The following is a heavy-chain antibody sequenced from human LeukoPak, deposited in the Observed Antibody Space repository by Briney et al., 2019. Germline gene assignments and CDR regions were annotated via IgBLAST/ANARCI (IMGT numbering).Heavy chain of an antibody. Sequence: TSETLSLTCAVYGGSFSGYYWNWIRQPPGKGLEWIGEINHSGGTNYNPSLKSRVTISVDTSKNQFSLKLSSVTAADTAVYYCARGSEEMTTVTEHPKSCYFDYWGQGTLVTVSS. V-gene: IGHV4-34*01. J-gene: IGHJ4*02. D-gene: IGHD4-17*01. CDR1: GGSFSGYY. CDR2: INHSGGT. CDR3: ARGSEEMTTVTEHPKSCYFDY.